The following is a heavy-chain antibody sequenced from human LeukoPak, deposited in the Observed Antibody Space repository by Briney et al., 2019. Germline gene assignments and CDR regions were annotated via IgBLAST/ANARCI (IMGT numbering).Heavy chain of an antibody. CDR2: ISGSGGST. CDR1: GFTFSSYA. CDR3: AKLRIQLMGFDY. Sequence: GGSLRLSCAASGFTFSSYAMSWVRQAPGKGLEWVSAISGSGGSTYYADSVKGRFTISRENSKNTLYLQMNSLRAEDTAVYYCAKLRIQLMGFDYWGQGTLVTVSS. J-gene: IGHJ4*02. V-gene: IGHV3-23*01. D-gene: IGHD5-18*01.